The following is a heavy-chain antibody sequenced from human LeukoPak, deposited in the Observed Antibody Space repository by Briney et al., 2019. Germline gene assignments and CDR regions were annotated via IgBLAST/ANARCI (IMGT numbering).Heavy chain of an antibody. D-gene: IGHD6-13*01. V-gene: IGHV4-39*01. CDR2: IYYSRST. J-gene: IGHJ5*02. Sequence: PSETLSLTCTVSGGSISSSSYYWGWIRQPPGKGLEWIGSIYYSRSTYYNPSLKSRVTISVDTSKNQFSLKLSSVTAADTAVYYCARLIAAAGTRRFDPWGQGTLVTVSS. CDR1: GGSISSSSYY. CDR3: ARLIAAAGTRRFDP.